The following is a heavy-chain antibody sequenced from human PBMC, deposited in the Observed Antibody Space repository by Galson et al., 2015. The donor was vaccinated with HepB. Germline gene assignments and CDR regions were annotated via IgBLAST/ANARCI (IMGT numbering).Heavy chain of an antibody. CDR1: GFIFNTHA. CDR2: ISSRSTYI. Sequence: SLRLSCAASGFIFNTHAFNWVRQAPGKGLEWVSSISSRSTYIYYANSVKDRFTVSRDNARRSLYLQMNSLTAEDTAVYCCAREGEVAGPTGSLDFWGQGTLVTVSS. J-gene: IGHJ4*02. D-gene: IGHD6-19*01. V-gene: IGHV3-21*01. CDR3: AREGEVAGPTGSLDF.